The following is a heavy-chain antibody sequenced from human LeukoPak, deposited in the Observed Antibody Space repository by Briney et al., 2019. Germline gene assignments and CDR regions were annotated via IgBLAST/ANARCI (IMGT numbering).Heavy chain of an antibody. CDR3: AKAADYYASSGYYGRPVGY. Sequence: PGGSLRLSXAASGFTFSSYAMSWVRQAPGKGLEWVSAISGSGDSTYYADSVKGRFTISRDNSKNTLYLQMNSLRAEDTAVYYCAKAADYYASSGYYGRPVGYWGQGTLVTVSS. CDR2: ISGSGDST. D-gene: IGHD3-22*01. V-gene: IGHV3-23*01. CDR1: GFTFSSYA. J-gene: IGHJ4*02.